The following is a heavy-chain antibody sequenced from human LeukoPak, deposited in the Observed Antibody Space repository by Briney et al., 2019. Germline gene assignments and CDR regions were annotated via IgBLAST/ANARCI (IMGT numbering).Heavy chain of an antibody. J-gene: IGHJ4*02. D-gene: IGHD5-24*01. CDR1: GFTFSSYA. Sequence: KAGGSLRLSCAASGFTFSSYAMSWVRQAPGKGLEWVSAISSSSSYIYYADSVRGRFTISRDNAKNSLYLQMNSLRAEDTAVYYCASDRWLQLWGQGTLVTVSS. V-gene: IGHV3-21*01. CDR3: ASDRWLQL. CDR2: ISSSSSYI.